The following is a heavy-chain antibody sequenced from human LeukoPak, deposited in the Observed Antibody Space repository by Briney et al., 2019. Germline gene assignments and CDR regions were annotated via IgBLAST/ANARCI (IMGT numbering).Heavy chain of an antibody. CDR2: IRYDGRNK. CDR3: AKGGQAYCGGDCFMFDY. J-gene: IGHJ4*02. Sequence: PGGSLRLSCAASGFTFSSYGMHWVRQAPGKGLEWVAFIRYDGRNKYYADSVKGRFTISRDNSKNTLYLQMNSLRAEDTAVYYCAKGGQAYCGGDCFMFDYWGQGTLVTVSS. D-gene: IGHD2-21*01. V-gene: IGHV3-30*02. CDR1: GFTFSSYG.